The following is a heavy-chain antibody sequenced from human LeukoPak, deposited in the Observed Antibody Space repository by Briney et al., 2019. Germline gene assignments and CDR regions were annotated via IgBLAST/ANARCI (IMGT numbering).Heavy chain of an antibody. CDR2: ISYDGSNK. D-gene: IGHD6-6*01. CDR3: ARSPGTGEDSPFDY. Sequence: GGSLRLSCAASGFTFSSYGMHWVRQAPGKGLEWVAVISYDGSNKYYADSVKGRFTISRDNSKNTLYLQMNSLRAEDTAVYYCARSPGTGEDSPFDYWGQGTLVTVSS. J-gene: IGHJ4*02. V-gene: IGHV3-30*03. CDR1: GFTFSSYG.